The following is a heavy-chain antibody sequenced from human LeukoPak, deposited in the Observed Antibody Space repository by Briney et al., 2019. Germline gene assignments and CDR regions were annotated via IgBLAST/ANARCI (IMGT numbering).Heavy chain of an antibody. Sequence: GGSLRLSCTVSGLTFRTSSFNWVRQVPGKGLEWVSSISSSGTYMYYSDSVEGRFTISRDNAKNSVFLQMDSLRAEDTAVYFCAKELGNADSYGNVPLGHWGQGTLVIVSS. J-gene: IGHJ4*02. V-gene: IGHV3-21*01. CDR1: GLTFRTSS. CDR2: ISSSGTYM. CDR3: AKELGNADSYGNVPLGH. D-gene: IGHD1-26*01.